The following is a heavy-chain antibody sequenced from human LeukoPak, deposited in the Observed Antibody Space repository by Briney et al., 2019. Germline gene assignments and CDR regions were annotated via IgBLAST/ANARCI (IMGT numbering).Heavy chain of an antibody. V-gene: IGHV5-51*01. CDR2: IYPGDSDT. CDR1: GYSFNSYW. CDR3: ARVLLSYYYGSGRVPYYYYYYMDV. D-gene: IGHD3-10*01. Sequence: GESLKISCKGSGYSFNSYWIGWVRQMPGKGLEWMGIIYPGDSDTTYSPSFQGQVTIAADKSISTAYLQWSSLKASDTAMYYCARVLLSYYYGSGRVPYYYYYYMDVWGKGTTVTVSS. J-gene: IGHJ6*03.